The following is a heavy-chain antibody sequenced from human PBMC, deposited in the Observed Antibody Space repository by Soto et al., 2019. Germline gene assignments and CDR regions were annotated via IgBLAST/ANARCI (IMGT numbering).Heavy chain of an antibody. CDR2: ISAYNGNT. D-gene: IGHD3-3*01. Sequence: ASVKVSCKASGYTFTSYGISWVRQAPGQGLEWMGWISAYNGNTNYAQKLQGRVTMTTDTSTSTAYMELRSLRSDDTAVYYCARKGYYDFWSGYPEYYYYYYGMDVWGQGTTVTVSS. CDR1: GYTFTSYG. V-gene: IGHV1-18*01. J-gene: IGHJ6*02. CDR3: ARKGYYDFWSGYPEYYYYYYGMDV.